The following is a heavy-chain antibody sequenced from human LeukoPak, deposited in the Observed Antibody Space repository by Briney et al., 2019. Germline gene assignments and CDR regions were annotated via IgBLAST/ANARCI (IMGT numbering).Heavy chain of an antibody. CDR3: AKADSSIWYVNYYSFDY. D-gene: IGHD6-13*01. J-gene: IGHJ4*02. CDR1: GFTFDDYA. Sequence: PGGSLRLSCAASGFTFDDYAMHWVRHAPGKGLEWVSGISWNGGSTDYADSVKGRFTISRDNAKNSLYLQMNSLRAEDTALYYCAKADSSIWYVNYYSFDYWGQGTLATVSS. V-gene: IGHV3-9*01. CDR2: ISWNGGST.